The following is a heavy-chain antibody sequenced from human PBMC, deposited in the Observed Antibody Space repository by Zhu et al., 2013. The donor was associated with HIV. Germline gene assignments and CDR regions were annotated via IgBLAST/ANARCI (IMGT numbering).Heavy chain of an antibody. J-gene: IGHJ6*02. Sequence: GGSFSGYSWTWVRQCPGKGLEWIGEMNHRGDFNFSPSLKSRINIFLETPRNQFTLRMWSLTTADTAVYYCARGLAGRGHSFAGRYDYYYGMDVWGQGTTVVVSS. V-gene: IGHV4-34*01. D-gene: IGHD5-18*01. CDR2: MNHRGDF. CDR3: ARGLAGRGHSFAGRYDYYYGMDV. CDR1: GGSFSGYS.